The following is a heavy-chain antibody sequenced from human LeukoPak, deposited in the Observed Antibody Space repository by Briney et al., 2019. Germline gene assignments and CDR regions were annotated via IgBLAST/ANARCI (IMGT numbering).Heavy chain of an antibody. V-gene: IGHV1-2*04. CDR2: INPNSGGT. CDR3: ARGPYYYDSSGYYSD. CDR1: GYTFTGYY. D-gene: IGHD3-22*01. J-gene: IGHJ4*02. Sequence: ASVKVSCKASGYTFTGYYMHWVRQAPGQGLEWMGWINPNSGGTNYAQKFQGWVTMTRHTSISTAYMELSRLRSDDTAVYYCARGPYYYDSSGYYSDWGQGTLVTVSS.